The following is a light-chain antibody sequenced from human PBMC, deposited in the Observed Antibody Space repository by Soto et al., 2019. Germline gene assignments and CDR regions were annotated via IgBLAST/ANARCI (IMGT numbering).Light chain of an antibody. V-gene: IGLV2-14*01. CDR2: EVT. Sequence: QSVLTQPASVAGSRGQSVTISCTGTSSDIGAYNYVSWYQQHPGKAPRLMIFEVTNRPSGVSYRFSGSKSANTASLTISGLQAEDEADYYCSSYTSTGTYVIFGGGTKVTVL. J-gene: IGLJ2*01. CDR3: SSYTSTGTYVI. CDR1: SSDIGAYNY.